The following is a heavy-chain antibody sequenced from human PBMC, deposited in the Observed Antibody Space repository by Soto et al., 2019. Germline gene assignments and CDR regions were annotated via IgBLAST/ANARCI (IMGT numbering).Heavy chain of an antibody. J-gene: IGHJ5*02. V-gene: IGHV3-30-3*01. CDR3: ARRADYGSGMKGFDP. CDR2: ISYDGSNK. D-gene: IGHD3-10*01. CDR1: GFTFSSYA. Sequence: PGGSLRLSCAASGFTFSSYAMHWVRQAPGKGLEWVAVISYDGSNKYYADSVKGRFTISRDNSKNTLYLQMNSLRAEDTAVYYCARRADYGSGMKGFDPWGQGTQVTVSS.